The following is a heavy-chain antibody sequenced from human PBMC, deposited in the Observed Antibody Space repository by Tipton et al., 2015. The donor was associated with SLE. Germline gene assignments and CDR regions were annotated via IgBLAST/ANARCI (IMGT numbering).Heavy chain of an antibody. J-gene: IGHJ2*01. D-gene: IGHD2-8*02. CDR3: ARGYCTGGGCQLMYFDL. Sequence: TLSLTCAVYGGSFSGYFWSWIRQLPDKGLEWIGEINHSGTTDCNPPLKSRVTISVDTSKNQFSLKLSSVTAADTAVYYCARGYCTGGGCQLMYFDLWGRGTLVTVS. V-gene: IGHV4-34*01. CDR1: GGSFSGYF. CDR2: INHSGTT.